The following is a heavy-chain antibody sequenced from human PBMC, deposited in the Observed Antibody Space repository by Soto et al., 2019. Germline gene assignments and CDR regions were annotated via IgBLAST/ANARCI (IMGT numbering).Heavy chain of an antibody. CDR2: IAAYNGNT. CDR1: GYSFNDYG. Sequence: ASVNVSCKASGYSFNDYGISWVRQAPGQGLEWMGWIAAYNGNTNYAQKFQGRVTMTTDTSTSTAYMELRSLRSDDTAVYYCARDDHDFYYYLNMDVWGQGTTVTVSS. J-gene: IGHJ6*02. V-gene: IGHV1-18*01. CDR3: ARDDHDFYYYLNMDV. D-gene: IGHD3-22*01.